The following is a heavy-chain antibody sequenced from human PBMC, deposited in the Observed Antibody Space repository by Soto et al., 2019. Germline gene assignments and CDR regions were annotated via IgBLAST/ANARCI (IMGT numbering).Heavy chain of an antibody. D-gene: IGHD3-3*01. CDR2: IYYSGST. J-gene: IGHJ4*02. Sequence: SETLSLTCTVSGGFISSYYWSWIRQPPGKGLEWIGYIYYSGSTNYNPSLKSRVTISVDTSKNQFSLKLSSVTAADTAVYYCARVYYDFWSSIDYWGQGTLVTVSS. CDR1: GGFISSYY. V-gene: IGHV4-59*01. CDR3: ARVYYDFWSSIDY.